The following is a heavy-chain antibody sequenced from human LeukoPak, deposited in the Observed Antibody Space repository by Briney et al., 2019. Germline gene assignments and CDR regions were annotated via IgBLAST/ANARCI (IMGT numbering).Heavy chain of an antibody. CDR2: LNWNGGST. CDR3: ARVQSFRWELPIDY. J-gene: IGHJ4*02. CDR1: GFTFDDYG. V-gene: IGHV3-20*04. Sequence: GGSLRLSCAASGFTFDDYGMSWVRQAPGKGLEWVSGLNWNGGSTGYADSVKGRFTISRDNAKNSLYLQMNSLRAEDTALYYCARVQSFRWELPIDYWGRGTLVTVSS. D-gene: IGHD1-26*01.